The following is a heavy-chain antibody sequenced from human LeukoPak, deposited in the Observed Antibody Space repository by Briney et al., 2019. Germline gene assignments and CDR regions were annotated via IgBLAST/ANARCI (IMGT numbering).Heavy chain of an antibody. CDR2: ISYDGSNK. Sequence: PGRSLRLSCAACGFTFSSYAMHWVRQAPGKGLEWVAVISYDGSNKYYADSVKGRFTISRDNSKNTLYLQMNSLRAEDTAVYYCARRSIEGEGMDVWGQGTTVTVSS. J-gene: IGHJ6*02. CDR3: ARRSIEGEGMDV. CDR1: GFTFSSYA. D-gene: IGHD1-26*01. V-gene: IGHV3-30-3*01.